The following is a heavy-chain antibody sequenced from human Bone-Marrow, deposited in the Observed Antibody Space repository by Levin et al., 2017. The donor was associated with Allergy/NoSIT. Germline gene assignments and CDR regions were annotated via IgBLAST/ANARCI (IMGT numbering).Heavy chain of an antibody. J-gene: IGHJ4*02. CDR2: FDPEDGET. CDR3: ATDFSLQQLAYLQFDY. D-gene: IGHD6-13*01. CDR1: GYTLTELS. V-gene: IGHV1-24*01. Sequence: GESLKISCKVSGYTLTELSMHWVRQAPGKGLEWMGGFDPEDGETIYAQKFQGRVTMTEDTSTDTAYMELSSLRSEDTAVYYCATDFSLQQLAYLQFDYWGQGTLVTVSS.